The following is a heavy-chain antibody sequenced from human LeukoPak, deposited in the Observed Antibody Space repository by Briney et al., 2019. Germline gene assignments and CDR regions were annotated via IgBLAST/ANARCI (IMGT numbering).Heavy chain of an antibody. CDR2: ISWNSGSI. Sequence: GGSLRLSCAASGFTFDKYGMSWVRQAPGKGLEWVSGISWNSGSIGYADSVKGRFTISRDNAKNSLYLQMNSLRAEDMALYYCAKDSLPFIAAAGTFDYWGQGTLVTVSS. CDR3: AKDSLPFIAAAGTFDY. D-gene: IGHD6-13*01. V-gene: IGHV3-9*03. J-gene: IGHJ4*02. CDR1: GFTFDKYG.